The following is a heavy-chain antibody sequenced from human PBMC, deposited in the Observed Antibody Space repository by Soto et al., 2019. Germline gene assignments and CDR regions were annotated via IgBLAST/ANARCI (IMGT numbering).Heavy chain of an antibody. CDR2: VGRFGNT. J-gene: IGHJ4*02. D-gene: IGHD3-10*01. Sequence: GGSLRRYCAASGGPFPQYDMNWVRQAHGKGLEWVAAVGRFGNTYYRDSVRGRFTISRDDSRNLVYLQMSRLRLDDTAVYFCAKEGRLASPAGDYLDSWGPGTLVTVSS. CDR3: AKEGRLASPAGDYLDS. V-gene: IGHV3-23*01. CDR1: GGPFPQYD.